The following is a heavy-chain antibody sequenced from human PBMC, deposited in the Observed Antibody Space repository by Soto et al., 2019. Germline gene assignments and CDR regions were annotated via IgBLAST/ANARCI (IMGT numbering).Heavy chain of an antibody. CDR2: LSASGETS. Sequence: EVQLLESGGALIQPGGSMRLSWVVSGFTIASHSMSWVRQAPGKGLEWVSSLSASGETSFYAGSVRGRFSISRDNSKNTLYLQMDSLRPEDTAYYYCANSGAAPASNYFDYWGQGTLVTVSS. CDR3: ANSGAAPASNYFDY. J-gene: IGHJ4*02. CDR1: GFTIASHS. V-gene: IGHV3-23*01. D-gene: IGHD6-25*01.